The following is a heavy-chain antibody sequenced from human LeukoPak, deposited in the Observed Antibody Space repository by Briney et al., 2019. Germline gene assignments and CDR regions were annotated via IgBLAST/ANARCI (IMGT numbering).Heavy chain of an antibody. J-gene: IGHJ4*02. CDR1: GFTFSTYA. D-gene: IGHD4-11*01. CDR3: ARDSSNSPNFDY. Sequence: GGSLRLSCAASGFTFSTYAMSWLRQAPGKGLEWVSSIRGGGDITYDADSLKGRFTISRDNSKNTLYLQMNSLRAEDTAVYYCARDSSNSPNFDYWGQGTLVTVSS. CDR2: IRGGGDIT. V-gene: IGHV3-23*01.